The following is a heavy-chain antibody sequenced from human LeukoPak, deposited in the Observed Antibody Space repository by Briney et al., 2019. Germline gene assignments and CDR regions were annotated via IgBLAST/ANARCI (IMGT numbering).Heavy chain of an antibody. V-gene: IGHV3-48*02. Sequence: PGGSLRLSCAASGFGFRTYDMNWVRQAPGKGMEWVSYISSSSGTIYYAVSVKGRFTISRDSAKNSLYLQMNSLRDDDTAVYYCARHNPANWNYKSWFDPGGQGTLVSVSS. J-gene: IGHJ5*02. CDR3: ARHNPANWNYKSWFDP. CDR2: ISSSSGTI. D-gene: IGHD1-7*01. CDR1: GFGFRTYD.